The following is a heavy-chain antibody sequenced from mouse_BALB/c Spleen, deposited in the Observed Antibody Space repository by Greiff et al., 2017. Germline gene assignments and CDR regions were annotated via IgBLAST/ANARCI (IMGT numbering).Heavy chain of an antibody. Sequence: EVKLMESGPSLVKPSQTLSLTCSVTGDSITSGYWNWIRKFPGNKLEYMGYISYSGSTYYNPSLKSRISITRDTSKNQYYLQLNSVTTEDTATYYCARYGSSPYYFDYWGQGTTLTVSS. D-gene: IGHD1-1*01. V-gene: IGHV3-8*02. CDR1: GDSITSGY. CDR2: ISYSGST. CDR3: ARYGSSPYYFDY. J-gene: IGHJ2*01.